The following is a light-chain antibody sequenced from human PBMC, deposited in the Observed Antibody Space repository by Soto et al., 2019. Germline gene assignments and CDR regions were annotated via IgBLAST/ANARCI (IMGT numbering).Light chain of an antibody. CDR2: AAS. V-gene: IGKV1-39*01. Sequence: DIQMTQSPSSLSASVGDRVTITCRASQSISSYLNWYQHKPGQAPKLLIYAASSLQSGVPSRFSGSGSGTDFTLTISSLQPEDFATYYCQQSYSTLITFGQGTRLEI. J-gene: IGKJ5*01. CDR1: QSISSY. CDR3: QQSYSTLIT.